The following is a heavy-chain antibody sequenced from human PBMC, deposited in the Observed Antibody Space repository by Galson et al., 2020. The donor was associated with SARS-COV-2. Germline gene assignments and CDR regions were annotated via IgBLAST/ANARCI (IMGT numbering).Heavy chain of an antibody. CDR1: GFLLHTNGLG. J-gene: IGHJ4*03. Sequence: KMSAPTLVKPTHTLTLTCTFSGFLLHTNGLGVGWIRRPPGKALEWLAVIYSDDVKRYNPPLKRRLTITKDTTTNQVALTNTNMNPVDTTTYYCAHKSRPRTTVNTSIDGLDFWGQGTLVTVSS. D-gene: IGHD4-17*01. CDR3: AHKSRPRTTVNTSIDGLDF. CDR2: IYSDDVK. V-gene: IGHV2-5*02.